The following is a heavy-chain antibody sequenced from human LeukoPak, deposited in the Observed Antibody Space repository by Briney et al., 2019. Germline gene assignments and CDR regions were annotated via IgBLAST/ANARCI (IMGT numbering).Heavy chain of an antibody. Sequence: GGSLRLSCAASGFTFSSYAMNWVRQAPGKGLEWVSVISGSGGSTYYADSVKGRFTISRDNSKNTLYLQMSRLREEDTAVYLCAKDRLAARNNFDYWGQGTLVTVSS. CDR3: AKDRLAARNNFDY. J-gene: IGHJ4*02. V-gene: IGHV3-23*01. D-gene: IGHD6-6*01. CDR1: GFTFSSYA. CDR2: ISGSGGST.